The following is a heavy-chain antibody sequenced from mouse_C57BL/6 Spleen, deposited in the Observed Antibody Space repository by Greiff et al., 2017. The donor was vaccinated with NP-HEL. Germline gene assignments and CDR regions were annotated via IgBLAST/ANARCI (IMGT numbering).Heavy chain of an antibody. V-gene: IGHV1-82*01. CDR2: IYPGDGDT. D-gene: IGHD1-1*01. CDR1: GYAFSSSW. J-gene: IGHJ2*01. Sequence: VQLQQSGPELVKPGASVKISCKASGYAFSSSWMNWVKQRPGKGLEWIGRIYPGDGDTNYNGKFKGKATLTADKSSSTAYMQLSRLTSEDSAVYYCANSRSPYALDYWGQGTTLTVSS. CDR3: ANSRSPYALDY.